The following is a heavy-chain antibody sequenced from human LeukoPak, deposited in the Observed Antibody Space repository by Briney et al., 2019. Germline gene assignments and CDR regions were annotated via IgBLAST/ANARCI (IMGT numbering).Heavy chain of an antibody. CDR1: GFTFSSYA. D-gene: IGHD3-22*01. CDR2: INHSGST. Sequence: GSLRLSCAASGFTFSSYAMSWIRQPPGKGLEWIGEINHSGSTNYNPSLKSRVTISVDTSKNQFSLKLSSVTAADTAVYYCARAHYYDSSGPTYYFDYWGQGTLVTVSS. CDR3: ARAHYYDSSGPTYYFDY. J-gene: IGHJ4*02. V-gene: IGHV4-34*01.